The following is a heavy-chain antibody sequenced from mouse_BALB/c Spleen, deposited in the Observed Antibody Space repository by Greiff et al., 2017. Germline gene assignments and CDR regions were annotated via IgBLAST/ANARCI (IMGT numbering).Heavy chain of an antibody. CDR1: GFTFSSYW. J-gene: IGHJ4*01. D-gene: IGHD1-1*01. Sequence: EVKVEESGGGLVQPGGSMKLSCVASGFTFSSYWMSWVRQSPEKGLEWVAEIRLKSDNYATHYAESVKGKFTISRDDSKSRLYLQMNSLRAEDTGIYYCTVWPLRTYYYAMDYWGQGTSVTVSS. V-gene: IGHV6-3*01. CDR2: IRLKSDNYAT. CDR3: TVWPLRTYYYAMDY.